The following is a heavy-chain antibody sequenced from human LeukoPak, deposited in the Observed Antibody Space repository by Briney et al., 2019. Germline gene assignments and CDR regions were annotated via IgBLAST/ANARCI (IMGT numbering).Heavy chain of an antibody. V-gene: IGHV4-59*08. CDR2: IYYTGST. CDR1: GGSISGYY. J-gene: IGHJ4*02. D-gene: IGHD2-15*01. CDR3: ARYHCSGGTCYYFDY. Sequence: SGTLSLTCTVSGGSISGYYWSWIRQPPGKGLEWIGYIYYTGSTNYNPSLKSRVTISVDTSKNQFSLKLNYVTAADTAVYYCARYHCSGGTCYYFDYWGQGTLVTVSS.